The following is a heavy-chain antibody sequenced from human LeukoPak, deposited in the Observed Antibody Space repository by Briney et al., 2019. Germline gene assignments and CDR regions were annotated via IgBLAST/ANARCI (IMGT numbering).Heavy chain of an antibody. CDR3: AKRSCSGGSCNFDY. CDR2: ISDIGAAT. CDR1: GFTFRSYA. J-gene: IGHJ4*02. V-gene: IGHV3-23*01. D-gene: IGHD2-15*01. Sequence: GGSLRLSCAASGFTFRSYAMSWVRQAPGKGLEWVSAISDIGAATNYADSVKGRLTISRDNSKNTLYLQMNSLRAEDTAVYYCAKRSCSGGSCNFDYWGQGTLVTVSS.